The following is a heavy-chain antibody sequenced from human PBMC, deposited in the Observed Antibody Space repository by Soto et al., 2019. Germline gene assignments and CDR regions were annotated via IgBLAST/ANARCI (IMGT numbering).Heavy chain of an antibody. CDR3: ARDQRRVAVAGTVWYFDL. D-gene: IGHD6-19*01. J-gene: IGHJ2*01. Sequence: SVKVSCTDSGGTFSSYTISWVRQAPGQGLEWMGRIIPILGIANYALKFQGRVTITADKSTSTAYMELSSLRSEDTAVYYCARDQRRVAVAGTVWYFDLWGRGTLVTVSS. CDR2: IIPILGIA. CDR1: GGTFSSYT. V-gene: IGHV1-69*04.